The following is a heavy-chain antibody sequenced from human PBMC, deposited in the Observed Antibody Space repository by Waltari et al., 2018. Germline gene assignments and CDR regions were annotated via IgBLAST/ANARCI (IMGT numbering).Heavy chain of an antibody. J-gene: IGHJ4*02. CDR3: ARGHASDSGNYYVGDY. CDR2: INKAGSST. CDR1: GFTFSNYW. D-gene: IGHD1-26*01. Sequence: EVQLMESGGVLVQPGGSLRIACEAYGFTFSNYWMHWVRQAPGKGIVLVSRINKAGSSTSYVDSVKGRFTISRDNAKNTLYLQMNSLRVEDTGIYYCARGHASDSGNYYVGDYWGQGTLVTVSS. V-gene: IGHV3-74*01.